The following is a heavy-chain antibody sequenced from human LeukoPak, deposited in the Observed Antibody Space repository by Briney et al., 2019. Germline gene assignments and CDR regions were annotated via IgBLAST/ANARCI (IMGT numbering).Heavy chain of an antibody. CDR3: AKAYCTGGSCYGRYYYGMDV. Sequence: PGGSLRLSCAASGFTFSTYAIHWVRQAPGKGPEWLAVISYDGSTKYYADSVKGRFTISRDNSKNTMYLQMDSPRPEDTAVFYCAKAYCTGGSCYGRYYYGMDVWGQGTTVTVSS. V-gene: IGHV3-30*18. J-gene: IGHJ6*02. CDR1: GFTFSTYA. CDR2: ISYDGSTK. D-gene: IGHD2-15*01.